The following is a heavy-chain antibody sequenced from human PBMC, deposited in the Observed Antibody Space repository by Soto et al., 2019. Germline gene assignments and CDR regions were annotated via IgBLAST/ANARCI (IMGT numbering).Heavy chain of an antibody. V-gene: IGHV4-59*01. CDR2: IYYSGST. D-gene: IGHD1-1*01. CDR3: ASANWNGDWWFDP. Sequence: PSETLSLTCTVSGGSISSYYWSWIRQPPGKGLEWIGYIYYSGSTNYNPSLKSRVTISVDTSKNQFSLKLSSVTAADTAVYYCASANWNGDWWFDPWGQGTLVTVSS. J-gene: IGHJ5*02. CDR1: GGSISSYY.